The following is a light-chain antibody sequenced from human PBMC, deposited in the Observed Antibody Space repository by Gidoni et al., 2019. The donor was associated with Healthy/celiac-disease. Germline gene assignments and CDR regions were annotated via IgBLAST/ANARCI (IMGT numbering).Light chain of an antibody. CDR3: QQYGSSPGT. Sequence: ELVLPHSPGTLSLSPGERATLACRASQSVRSSYLAWYQQKPGQDPRLLIYGASSRATGIPDRFSGSGSGTNFTITISRLEHEDFAVYYCQQYGSSPGTFGQGTKVEIK. CDR2: GAS. CDR1: QSVRSSY. J-gene: IGKJ1*01. V-gene: IGKV3-20*01.